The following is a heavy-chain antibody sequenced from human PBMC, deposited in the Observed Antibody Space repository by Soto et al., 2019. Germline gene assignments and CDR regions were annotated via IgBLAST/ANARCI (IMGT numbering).Heavy chain of an antibody. CDR1: GFSLSTSGEG. V-gene: IGHV2-5*02. CDR2: IYWDDDR. Sequence: QITLKESGPTLVKPAQTLTLTCTVSGFSLSTSGEGVVWIRQPPGEALAWLALIYWDDDRRYSPSLKSRLTITKDTPKNQVVLTMNNIDPVDTATYYCAHRLKNDGIFDYWGQGTLVTVSS. CDR3: AHRLKNDGIFDY. J-gene: IGHJ4*02.